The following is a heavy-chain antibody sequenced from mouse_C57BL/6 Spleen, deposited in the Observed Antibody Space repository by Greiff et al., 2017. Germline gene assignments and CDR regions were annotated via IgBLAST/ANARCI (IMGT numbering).Heavy chain of an antibody. CDR1: GFSLTSYG. J-gene: IGHJ1*03. CDR2: IWGGGST. Sequence: VKLMESGPGLVAPSQSLSITCTVSGFSLTSYGVDWVRQPPGKGLEWLGVIWGGGSTNHNSAHMSRLSICKDNSKSQVFLKMNRLQTADTAVYYCAKHEGDGPGYFDVWGTGTTVTVSS. D-gene: IGHD2-3*01. V-gene: IGHV2-9*01. CDR3: AKHEGDGPGYFDV.